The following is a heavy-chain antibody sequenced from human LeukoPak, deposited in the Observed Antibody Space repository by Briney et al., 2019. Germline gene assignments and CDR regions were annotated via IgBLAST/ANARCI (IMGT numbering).Heavy chain of an antibody. Sequence: SQTLSLTCTVSGGSISSGDYYWSWIRQPPGKGLEWIGYIYYSGSTNYNPSLKSRVTISVDTSKNQFSLKLSSVTAADTAVYYCAREGYCSGGSCYEARFDPWGQGTLVTVSS. D-gene: IGHD2-15*01. CDR2: IYYSGST. CDR1: GGSISSGDYY. V-gene: IGHV4-61*08. J-gene: IGHJ5*02. CDR3: AREGYCSGGSCYEARFDP.